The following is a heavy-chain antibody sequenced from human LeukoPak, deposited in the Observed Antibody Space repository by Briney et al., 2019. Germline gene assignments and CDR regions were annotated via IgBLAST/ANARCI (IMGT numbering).Heavy chain of an antibody. Sequence: GGSLRLSCAASGFTFSSYSMNWVRQAPGKGLEWVSSISSSSSYIYYADSVKGRFTISRDNSKNTLYLQMNSLRAEDTAVYYCAKDGYGDYRLYWGQGTLVTVSS. CDR1: GFTFSSYS. CDR3: AKDGYGDYRLY. J-gene: IGHJ4*02. V-gene: IGHV3-21*04. CDR2: ISSSSSYI. D-gene: IGHD4-17*01.